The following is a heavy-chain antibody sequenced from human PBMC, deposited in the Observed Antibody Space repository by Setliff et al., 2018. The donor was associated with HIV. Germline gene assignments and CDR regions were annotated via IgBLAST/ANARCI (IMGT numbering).Heavy chain of an antibody. D-gene: IGHD3-3*01. J-gene: IGHJ4*02. CDR1: GVSFTSSTYY. CDR2: IYYSGTT. CDR3: AIRDRSFDFWSGYYQRDF. V-gene: IGHV4-39*02. Sequence: PSETLSLTCNVSGVSFTSSTYYWGWVRQPPGKGLEWIGSIYYSGTTYYKSSLKSRVTIPVDTSESHFSLRLTSVSAADTGVYYCAIRDRSFDFWSGYYQRDFWSQGTLVTVSS.